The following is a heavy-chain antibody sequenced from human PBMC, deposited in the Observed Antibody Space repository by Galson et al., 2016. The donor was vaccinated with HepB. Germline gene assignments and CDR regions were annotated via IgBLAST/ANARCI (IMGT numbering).Heavy chain of an antibody. J-gene: IGHJ4*02. CDR1: GYTFTSYV. V-gene: IGHV1-3*01. CDR3: ARVVQKVAVAGDPVGY. CDR2: INAGNGNT. D-gene: IGHD6-19*01. Sequence: SVKVSCKASGYTFTSYVIHWVRQAPGQRLEWMGWINAGNGNTKYSQKFQGRVTITRDTSASTTYMDLSSLKSEDTAVYYCARVVQKVAVAGDPVGYWGQGTLVTVSS.